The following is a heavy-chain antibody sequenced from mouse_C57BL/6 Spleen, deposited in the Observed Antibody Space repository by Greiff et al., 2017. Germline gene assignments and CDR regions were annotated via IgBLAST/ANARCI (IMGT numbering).Heavy chain of an antibody. CDR2: IVPENGDT. CDR3: TTLLLPN. CDR1: GFNIKDDY. D-gene: IGHD1-1*01. V-gene: IGHV14-4*01. J-gene: IGHJ2*01. Sequence: VQLQQSGAELVRPGASVKLSCTASGFNIKDDYMHWVKQRPEQGLEWIGWIVPENGDTEYASKFQGKATITADTSSNTAYLQLSSLTSEDTAVYYCTTLLLPNWGQGTTLTVSS.